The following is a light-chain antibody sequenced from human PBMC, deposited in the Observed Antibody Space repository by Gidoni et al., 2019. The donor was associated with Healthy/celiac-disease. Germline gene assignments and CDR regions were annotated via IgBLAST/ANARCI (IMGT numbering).Light chain of an antibody. V-gene: IGKV3-20*01. CDR1: QSVSSSY. Sequence: IVLTQSPGTLSVSPGERATISCRASQSVSSSYLAWYQQKPGQAPRLLIYGASSRATGIPDRFSGSGSGTDFTLTISRLEPEDFAVYYCQQYGSSLRTFGQGTKVEIK. CDR3: QQYGSSLRT. J-gene: IGKJ1*01. CDR2: GAS.